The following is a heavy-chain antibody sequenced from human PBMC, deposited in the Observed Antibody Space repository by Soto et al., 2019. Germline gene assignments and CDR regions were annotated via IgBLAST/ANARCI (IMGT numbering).Heavy chain of an antibody. D-gene: IGHD3-9*01. CDR1: GFTFSSYA. CDR2: ISGSGGST. V-gene: IGHV3-23*01. J-gene: IGHJ6*02. Sequence: GSLRLSCAASGFTFSSYAMSWVRQAPGKGLEWVSAISGSGGSTYYADSVKGRFTISRDNSKNTLYLQMNSLRAEDTAVYYRAKAFQYYDILTGDYSDYYYYGMDGWGQGTTVTVPS. CDR3: AKAFQYYDILTGDYSDYYYYGMDG.